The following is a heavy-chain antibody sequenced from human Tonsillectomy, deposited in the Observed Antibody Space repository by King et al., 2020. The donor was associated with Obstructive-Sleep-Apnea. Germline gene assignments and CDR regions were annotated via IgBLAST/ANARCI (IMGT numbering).Heavy chain of an antibody. Sequence: VQLVESGRGVVQPGRSLRLSCAASGFTFSSYGMHWVRQAPGKGLEWVAFIRYDGSNKYYADSVKGRFTISRDNSKNTLYLQMNSLRAEDTAVYYCAKADIKYSSSLDAFDIWGQGTMVTVSS. CDR2: IRYDGSNK. V-gene: IGHV3-30*02. J-gene: IGHJ3*02. CDR3: AKADIKYSSSLDAFDI. D-gene: IGHD6-13*01. CDR1: GFTFSSYG.